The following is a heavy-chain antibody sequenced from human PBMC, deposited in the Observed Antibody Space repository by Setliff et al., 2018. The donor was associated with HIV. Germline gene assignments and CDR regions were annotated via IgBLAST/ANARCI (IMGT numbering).Heavy chain of an antibody. CDR1: GGSVSIYH. Sequence: PSETLSLTCTVSGGSVSIYHLSWLRQSPGKGLECSGYIYASGTTQYNPSLESRATISLDTSKNQISLKLKSVTAADTAMYYCAIVFPVVTAEDNRFYPWGQGTLVTVSS. CDR2: IYASGTT. V-gene: IGHV4-4*09. D-gene: IGHD2-21*02. J-gene: IGHJ5*02. CDR3: AIVFPVVTAEDNRFYP.